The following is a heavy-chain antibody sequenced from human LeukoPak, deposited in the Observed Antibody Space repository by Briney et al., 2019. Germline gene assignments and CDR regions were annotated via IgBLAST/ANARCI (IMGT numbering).Heavy chain of an antibody. CDR3: ARARMYGSGSPVDY. V-gene: IGHV4-38-2*02. Sequence: SETLALTCTVSGYSISSGYYWGWIRQPPGKGLEWIGSIYHSGSTYYNPSLKSRVTISLDTSKNQFSLKLSSVTAADTAVYYCARARMYGSGSPVDYWGQGTLVTVSS. J-gene: IGHJ4*02. D-gene: IGHD3-10*01. CDR1: GYSISSGYY. CDR2: IYHSGST.